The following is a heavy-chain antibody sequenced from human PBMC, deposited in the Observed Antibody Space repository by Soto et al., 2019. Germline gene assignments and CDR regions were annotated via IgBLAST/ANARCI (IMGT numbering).Heavy chain of an antibody. CDR3: AGLMDTLFDRFDD. V-gene: IGHV3-73*02. J-gene: IGHJ4*02. CDR2: IASRAHNYAT. D-gene: IGHD2-8*01. CDR1: GFSLSGSF. Sequence: DVELVESGGGLVQPGGSLKLSCAASGFSLSGSFIHWVRQASGKGPEWVGRIASRAHNYATAYGTPVQNRFTVSRNDSLNTTYLHIHGLKYEDTSVYFGAGLMDTLFDRFDDWGRGILVTVSS.